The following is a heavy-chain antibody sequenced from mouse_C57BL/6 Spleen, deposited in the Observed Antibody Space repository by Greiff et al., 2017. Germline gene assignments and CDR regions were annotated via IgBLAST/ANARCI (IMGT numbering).Heavy chain of an antibody. CDR3: ARNRGAMDY. Sequence: EVQLVESGPGLVKPSQSLSLTCSVTGYSITSGYYWNWIRQVPGNKREWMGYISYDGSNNYNPSLKNRISITRDTSKNQFFLKLNSVTTEDTATYYCARNRGAMDYWGQGTSVTVSS. CDR2: ISYDGSN. J-gene: IGHJ4*01. CDR1: GYSITSGYY. V-gene: IGHV3-6*01.